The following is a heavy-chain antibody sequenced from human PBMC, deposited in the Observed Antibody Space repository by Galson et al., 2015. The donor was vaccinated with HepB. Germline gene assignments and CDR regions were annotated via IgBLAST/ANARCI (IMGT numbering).Heavy chain of an antibody. CDR3: VRGADAYKTGN. CDR2: KSHSGGT. V-gene: IGHV4-30-4*01. Sequence: LSLTCTVSGGSISSGGSLWSWIRQAPGKGLEWIGCKSHSGGTYSNPSLESRVSISIDMSKNQVSLKLTSVTASDTAVYFCVRGADAYKTGNWGPGTMVTVSS. CDR1: GGSISSGGSL. D-gene: IGHD1-1*01. J-gene: IGHJ4*02.